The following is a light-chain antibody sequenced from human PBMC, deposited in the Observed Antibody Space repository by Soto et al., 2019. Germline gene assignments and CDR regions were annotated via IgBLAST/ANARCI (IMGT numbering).Light chain of an antibody. CDR3: ETWDTNPRV. Sequence: QAVLTQSSSASASLGSSVRLTCTLSSGHSSYIIAWHQQQPGKAPRYLMKLEGSGSNNKGSGVPDRFSGSSSGADRYLTISNLQSEDEADYYCETWDTNPRVFGGGTKLTVL. CDR1: SGHSSYI. CDR2: LEGSGSN. V-gene: IGLV4-60*03. J-gene: IGLJ3*02.